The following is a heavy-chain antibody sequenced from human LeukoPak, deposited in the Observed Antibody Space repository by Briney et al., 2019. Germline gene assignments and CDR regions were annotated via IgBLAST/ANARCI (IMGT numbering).Heavy chain of an antibody. Sequence: GGSLRLSCAASGFTFSSYSMNWVRQAPGKGLEWVSSISSSSSYIYYADSVKGRFTISRDNSKNTLYLQMNSLRAEDTAVYYCAKDSGSYFNLFDYWGQGTLVTVSS. CDR1: GFTFSSYS. J-gene: IGHJ4*02. CDR2: ISSSSSYI. CDR3: AKDSGSYFNLFDY. D-gene: IGHD1-26*01. V-gene: IGHV3-21*04.